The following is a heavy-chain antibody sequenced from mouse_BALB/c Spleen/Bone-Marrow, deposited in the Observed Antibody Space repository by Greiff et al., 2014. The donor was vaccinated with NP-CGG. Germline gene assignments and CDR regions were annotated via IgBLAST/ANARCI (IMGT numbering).Heavy chain of an antibody. CDR3: ARGTHYAMDY. J-gene: IGHJ4*01. V-gene: IGHV14-3*02. CDR2: IDPANGNT. D-gene: IGHD2-14*01. CDR1: GFNIKDTY. Sequence: VQLQQSGAELVKPGASVKLSCTASGFNIKDTYMHWAKQRPEQGLEWIGRIDPANGNTKYDPRFQGKATITADTSSNTAYLQLSNLTSENTAVYYCARGTHYAMDYWGQGTSVTVSS.